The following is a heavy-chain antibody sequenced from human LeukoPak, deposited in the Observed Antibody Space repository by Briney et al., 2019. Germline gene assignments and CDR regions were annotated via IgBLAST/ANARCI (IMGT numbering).Heavy chain of an antibody. CDR1: GGTFSSYA. CDR3: ARTRRDGVDY. D-gene: IGHD5-24*01. J-gene: IGHJ4*02. V-gene: IGHV1-69*13. CDR2: IIPIFGTA. Sequence: GASVKVFCKASGGTFSSYAISWVRQAPGQGLEWMGGIIPIFGTANYAQKFQGRVTITADESTSTAYMELSSLRSEDTAVYYCARTRRDGVDYWGQGTLVTVSS.